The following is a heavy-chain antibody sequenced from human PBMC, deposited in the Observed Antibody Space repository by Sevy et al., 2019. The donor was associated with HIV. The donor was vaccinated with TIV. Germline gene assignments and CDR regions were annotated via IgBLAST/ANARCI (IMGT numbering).Heavy chain of an antibody. V-gene: IGHV3-30*18. CDR3: AKDLFMMVRGVISYYYYYGMDV. J-gene: IGHJ6*02. CDR2: ISYDGSNK. Sequence: GGSLRLSCAASGFTFSSYGMHWVRQAPGKGLEWVAVISYDGSNKYYADSVKGRFTISRDNSKNTLYLQMNSLRAEDTAVNYCAKDLFMMVRGVISYYYYYGMDVWGQGTTVTVSS. CDR1: GFTFSSYG. D-gene: IGHD3-10*01.